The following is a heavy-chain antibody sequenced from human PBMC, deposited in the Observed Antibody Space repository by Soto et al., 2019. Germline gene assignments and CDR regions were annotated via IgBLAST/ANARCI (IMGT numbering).Heavy chain of an antibody. Sequence: SVKVSCKASGGTFSSYTISWVRQAPGQGLEWMGRIIPILGIANYAQKFQGRVTITADKSTSTAYMELSSLRSEDTAVYYCARALFPALGSTSNAGYYYYYMDVWGKGTTVTVSS. D-gene: IGHD2-21*01. CDR3: ARALFPALGSTSNAGYYYYYMDV. V-gene: IGHV1-69*02. CDR1: GGTFSSYT. CDR2: IIPILGIA. J-gene: IGHJ6*03.